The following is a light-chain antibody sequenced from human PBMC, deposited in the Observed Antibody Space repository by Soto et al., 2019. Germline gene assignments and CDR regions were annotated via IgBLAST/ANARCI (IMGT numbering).Light chain of an antibody. V-gene: IGLV1-40*01. CDR1: SSNIGAGYD. Sequence: QLVLTQPPSVSGAPGQRVTISCTGSSSNIGAGYDVHWYQQLPGTAPKLLIYGNSNRPSGVPDRFSGSKSGTSASLAITGLQAEDEADYYCQSYDSRLSVVVFGGGTQLTVL. CDR2: GNS. CDR3: QSYDSRLSVVV. J-gene: IGLJ2*01.